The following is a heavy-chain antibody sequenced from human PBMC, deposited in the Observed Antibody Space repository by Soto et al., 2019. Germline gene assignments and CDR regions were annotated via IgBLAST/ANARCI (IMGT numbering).Heavy chain of an antibody. CDR1: GGSISSGGYS. CDR2: IYHSGST. CDR3: ARSGHYYGSGSYYRPLPFDY. D-gene: IGHD3-10*01. V-gene: IGHV4-30-2*01. Sequence: SETLSLTCAVSGGSISSGGYSWSWIRQPPVKGLEWIGYIYHSGSTYYNPSLKSRVTISVDRSKNQFSLKLSSVTAADTAVYYCARSGHYYGSGSYYRPLPFDYWGQGTLVTVSS. J-gene: IGHJ4*02.